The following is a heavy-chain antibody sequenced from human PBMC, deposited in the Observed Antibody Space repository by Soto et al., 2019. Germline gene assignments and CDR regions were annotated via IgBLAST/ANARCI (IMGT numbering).Heavy chain of an antibody. Sequence: PSETLYLTVQVPDSFLTTSSCTGTRKSQGKGRDCIGFIYYGGHTNYNPSLRRRATISVDTSKNQYSLKFSSVTAADTAVYYCARSPQYSSCYSGGFDYWGQGTLVTVS. J-gene: IGHJ4*02. D-gene: IGHD6-19*01. CDR3: ARSPQYSSCYSGGFDY. CDR1: DSFLTTSS. V-gene: IGHV4-59*13. CDR2: IYYGGHT.